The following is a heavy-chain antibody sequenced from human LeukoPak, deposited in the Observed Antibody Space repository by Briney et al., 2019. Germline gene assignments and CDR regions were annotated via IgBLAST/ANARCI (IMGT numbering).Heavy chain of an antibody. V-gene: IGHV1-46*01. Sequence: GDSVKVSCKASGYTFTSYYMHWVRQAPGQWLEWMGIIKPSGGSTSYAQKFQGRVIMTRDMSTSTVYMELSSLRSEDTAVYYCARPRWFGELGAFDAFDIWGQGTMVTVSS. CDR3: ARPRWFGELGAFDAFDI. CDR2: IKPSGGST. D-gene: IGHD3-10*01. CDR1: GYTFTSYY. J-gene: IGHJ3*02.